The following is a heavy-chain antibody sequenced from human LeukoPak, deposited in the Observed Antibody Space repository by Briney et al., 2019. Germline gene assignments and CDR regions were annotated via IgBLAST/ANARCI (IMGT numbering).Heavy chain of an antibody. CDR1: GYTFTSYA. V-gene: IGHV1-3*01. CDR2: INAGNGNT. J-gene: IGHJ6*02. Sequence: ASVKVSFTASGYTFTSYAMHWVRQAPGQRLEWMGWINAGNGNTKYSQKFQGRVTITRDTSASTAYMELSSLRSEDTAVYYCARGATVTTWSYYYGMDVWGQGTTVTVSS. D-gene: IGHD4-17*01. CDR3: ARGATVTTWSYYYGMDV.